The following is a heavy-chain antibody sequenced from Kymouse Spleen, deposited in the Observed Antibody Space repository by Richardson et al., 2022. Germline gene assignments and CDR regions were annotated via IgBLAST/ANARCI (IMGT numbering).Heavy chain of an antibody. CDR3: ARSPYYDILPGDYYYGMDV. Sequence: EVQLVQSGAEVKKPGESLKISCKGSGYSFTSYWIGWVRQMPGKGLEWMGIIYPGDSDTRYSPSFQGQVTISADKSISTAYLQWSSLKASDTAMYYCARSPYYDILPGDYYYGMDVWGQGTTVTVSS. V-gene: IGHV5-51*01. CDR1: GYSFTSYW. J-gene: IGHJ6*02. CDR2: IYPGDSDT. D-gene: IGHD3-9*01.